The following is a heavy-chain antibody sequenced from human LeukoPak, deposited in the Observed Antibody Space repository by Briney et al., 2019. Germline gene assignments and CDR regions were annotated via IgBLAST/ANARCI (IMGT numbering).Heavy chain of an antibody. D-gene: IGHD3-10*01. Sequence: PGGSLSLSCAASGFTFRDYYMSWIHQAPGKGLEWVSYITSSGNTIYYADSVKGRFTISRDNAKNSLYLQMNTLRAEDTAVYYCARGRDYYTSGSYEYWGQGTLVTVSS. CDR1: GFTFRDYY. CDR3: ARGRDYYTSGSYEY. CDR2: ITSSGNTI. V-gene: IGHV3-11*04. J-gene: IGHJ4*02.